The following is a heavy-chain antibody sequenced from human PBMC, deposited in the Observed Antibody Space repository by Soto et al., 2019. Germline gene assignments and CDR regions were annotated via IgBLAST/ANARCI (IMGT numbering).Heavy chain of an antibody. V-gene: IGHV4-30-2*01. J-gene: IGHJ4*02. D-gene: IGHD1-26*01. CDR2: IYDSGST. Sequence: QLQLQESGSGLVKPSQTLSLNCAVSGGSISGGGYSWSWIRQPPGKGLEWIGYIYDSGSTYYNPSLKSRVTISVDRSKNQFSLNVNSVTAADTAVYYCASTWELIKFDCWGQGTLVTVSS. CDR1: GGSISGGGYS. CDR3: ASTWELIKFDC.